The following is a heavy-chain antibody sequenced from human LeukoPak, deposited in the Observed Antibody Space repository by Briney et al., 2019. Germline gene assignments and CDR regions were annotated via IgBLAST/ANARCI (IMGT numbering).Heavy chain of an antibody. J-gene: IGHJ4*02. CDR3: ARLHRSFYDY. D-gene: IGHD2/OR15-2a*01. CDR2: MHYSGST. CDR1: GGSITKNGYY. V-gene: IGHV4-39*07. Sequence: PSETLSLTCSVSGGSITKNGYYWGWIRQSPETGLEWIGSMHYSGSTYYNPSLNSRVTISVDTSKNQFSLKLSSVTAADTAVYYCARLHRSFYDYWGQGTLVTVSS.